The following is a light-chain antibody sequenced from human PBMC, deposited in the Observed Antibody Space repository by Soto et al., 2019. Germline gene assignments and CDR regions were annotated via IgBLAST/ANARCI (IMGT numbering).Light chain of an antibody. J-gene: IGLJ2*01. CDR3: SSYTSSDTL. V-gene: IGLV2-14*01. Sequence: QSALTQPASVSGSPGQSITISCTGTSSDIGGYDYVSWYQQHPGKAPKLMIYEVSNRPSGVSYRFSGSKSGNTASLTISGLQAEDEADYYCSSYTSSDTLFGGGTKVTVL. CDR2: EVS. CDR1: SSDIGGYDY.